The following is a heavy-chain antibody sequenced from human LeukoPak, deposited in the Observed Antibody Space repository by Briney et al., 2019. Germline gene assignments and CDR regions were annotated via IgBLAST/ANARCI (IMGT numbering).Heavy chain of an antibody. CDR1: GFTFSSYG. CDR2: IRYDGSNK. Sequence: GGSLRLSCAASGFTFSSYGMHWVRQAPGKGLEWVAFIRYDGSNKYYADSVKGRFTISRDNSKNTLYLQMNSLRAEDTAVYYCARAIKGYNVYYFDYWGQGTLVTVSS. D-gene: IGHD5-24*01. V-gene: IGHV3-30*02. CDR3: ARAIKGYNVYYFDY. J-gene: IGHJ4*02.